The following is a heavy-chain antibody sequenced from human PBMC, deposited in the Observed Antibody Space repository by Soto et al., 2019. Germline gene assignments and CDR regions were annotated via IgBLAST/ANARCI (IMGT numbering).Heavy chain of an antibody. Sequence: QVQLVESGGGVVQPGGSLRLSCAASGFTFGRHGRHWVGQAPGKGLEWVAVIGSDGRRASYADSVKGRFTISRDNGQNTLYLQMNSLRAEETAVYYCARDDDYGDNGLDYWGQGTLVTVSS. CDR1: GFTFGRHG. CDR2: IGSDGRRA. J-gene: IGHJ4*02. CDR3: ARDDDYGDNGLDY. V-gene: IGHV3-33*01. D-gene: IGHD4-17*01.